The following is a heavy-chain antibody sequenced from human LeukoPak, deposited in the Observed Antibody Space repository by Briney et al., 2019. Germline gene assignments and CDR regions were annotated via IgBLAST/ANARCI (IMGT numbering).Heavy chain of an antibody. Sequence: PWGSLRLSCAGSVSTFSTHAMHWVRQTPGMGLEWVGVVSPDGTDKDYADSVKGRFTISRDNSRNTIYLQMNSLRSEDTAVYYCAGAIGYFDYWGQGALVTVSS. J-gene: IGHJ4*02. V-gene: IGHV3-30*03. D-gene: IGHD2-21*01. CDR3: AGAIGYFDY. CDR2: VSPDGTDK. CDR1: VSTFSTHA.